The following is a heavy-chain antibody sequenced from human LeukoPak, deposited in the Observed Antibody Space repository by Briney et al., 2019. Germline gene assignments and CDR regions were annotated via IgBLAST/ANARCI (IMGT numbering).Heavy chain of an antibody. CDR1: GFTFSHYW. CDR3: AKLLTGRPSGYMDV. D-gene: IGHD6-6*01. CDR2: IKEDGSVI. Sequence: GGSLRFSCGVSGFTFSHYWMSWVRQAPGKGLEWVANIKEDGSVIYYVDPVKGRFNISRDNPKKTVDLQMNNLRAEDTAVYYCAKLLTGRPSGYMDVWGKGTTVSVSS. V-gene: IGHV3-7*03. J-gene: IGHJ6*03.